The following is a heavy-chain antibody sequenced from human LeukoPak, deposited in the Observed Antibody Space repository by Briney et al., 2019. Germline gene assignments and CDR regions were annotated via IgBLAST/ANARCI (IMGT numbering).Heavy chain of an antibody. CDR3: AKDESPRIAADNY. V-gene: IGHV3-30*04. Sequence: GGSLRLSCAVSGFTFTGFTFSTYAMHWVRQAPGKGLEWLAVISFDGRIGYYADSVKGRFTISRDNSKNTLYLQMNSLRAEDTAVYYCAKDESPRIAADNYWGQGTLVTVSS. J-gene: IGHJ4*02. CDR1: GFTFTGFTFSTYA. CDR2: ISFDGRIG. D-gene: IGHD6-25*01.